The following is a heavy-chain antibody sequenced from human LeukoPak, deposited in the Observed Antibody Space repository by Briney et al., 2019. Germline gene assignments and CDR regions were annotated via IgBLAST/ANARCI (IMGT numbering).Heavy chain of an antibody. D-gene: IGHD3-22*01. Sequence: GGSLRLSCAASGFTFSSYGMHWVRQAPGKGLEWVAVIWYDGSNKYYADSVKGRFTISRDNSKNTLYLQMNSLRAEDTAVYYCARDEVYDSSGYFSCWGQGTLVTVSS. CDR2: IWYDGSNK. CDR3: ARDEVYDSSGYFSC. V-gene: IGHV3-33*01. CDR1: GFTFSSYG. J-gene: IGHJ4*02.